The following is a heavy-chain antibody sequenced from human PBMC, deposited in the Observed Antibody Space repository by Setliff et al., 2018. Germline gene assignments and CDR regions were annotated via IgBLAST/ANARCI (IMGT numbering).Heavy chain of an antibody. Sequence: PGGSLRLSCTASGFTFSSYSMNWVRQAPGKGLEWISYISSSGGTIYYADSVKGRFTISRDNAKNSLYLQMNSLRAEDTAVYYCTRGAPWLYWGQGTLVTVSS. CDR1: GFTFSSYS. V-gene: IGHV3-48*04. D-gene: IGHD6-19*01. CDR2: ISSSGGTI. CDR3: TRGAPWLY. J-gene: IGHJ4*02.